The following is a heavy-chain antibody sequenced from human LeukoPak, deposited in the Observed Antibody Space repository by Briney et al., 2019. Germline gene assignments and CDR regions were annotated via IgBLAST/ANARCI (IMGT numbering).Heavy chain of an antibody. CDR1: GFTSSRYW. Sequence: PGGSLTLSCAASGFTSSRYWMNWVRQAPGKGLVWVSRINSDGSTTRYADSVKGRFTISRDNAKNTMYLQMNSLRAEDTAVYYCARENFYGMDVWGQGTTVTVSS. V-gene: IGHV3-74*01. J-gene: IGHJ6*02. CDR3: ARENFYGMDV. CDR2: INSDGSTT.